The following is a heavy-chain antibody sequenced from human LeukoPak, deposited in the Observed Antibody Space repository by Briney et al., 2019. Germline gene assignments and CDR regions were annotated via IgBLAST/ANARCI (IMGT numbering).Heavy chain of an antibody. CDR3: ARGARGYPDDNFDY. V-gene: IGHV4-59*01. CDR2: ISYSGST. Sequence: SETLSLTCTVSGGSLTNYYWSWIRQPPGKGLEGIGYISYSGSTNYSPSLKGRVTISVDTTKKQFSLNLNSVTAADTAIYYCARGARGYPDDNFDYWGQGTLVTVSS. J-gene: IGHJ4*02. D-gene: IGHD5-12*01. CDR1: GGSLTNYY.